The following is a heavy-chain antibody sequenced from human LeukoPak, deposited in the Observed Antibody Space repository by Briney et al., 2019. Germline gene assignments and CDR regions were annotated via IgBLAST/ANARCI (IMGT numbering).Heavy chain of an antibody. Sequence: GGSLRLSCAASRFTFSNYGMHWVRQAPGKGLEWVAVISYDGSNKYYADSVKGRFTISRDNSKNTLYLQMNSLRAEDTAVYYCAKDRVRLGTLGFYFDYWGQGTLVTVSS. J-gene: IGHJ4*02. CDR3: AKDRVRLGTLGFYFDY. V-gene: IGHV3-30*18. D-gene: IGHD1-14*01. CDR1: RFTFSNYG. CDR2: ISYDGSNK.